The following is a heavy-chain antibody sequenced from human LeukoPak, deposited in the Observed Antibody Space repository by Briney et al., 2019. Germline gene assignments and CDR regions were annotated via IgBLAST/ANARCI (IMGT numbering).Heavy chain of an antibody. J-gene: IGHJ4*02. CDR3: AKRDCSDNNCYFVN. D-gene: IGHD1-20*01. Sequence: GGSLRLSCAASGFTLSSYGISWVRQAPAKGLEWVSTLSARGDSTYYVDSVKGRFTISRDNSKNTLYLQMDSLRAEDTAVYFCAKRDCSDNNCYFVNWGQGTLVTVSS. V-gene: IGHV3-23*01. CDR2: LSARGDST. CDR1: GFTLSSYG.